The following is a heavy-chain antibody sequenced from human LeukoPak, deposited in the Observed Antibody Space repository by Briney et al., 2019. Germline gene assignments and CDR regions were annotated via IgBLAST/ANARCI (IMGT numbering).Heavy chain of an antibody. V-gene: IGHV5-51*01. CDR1: GYSFTSYW. D-gene: IGHD6-19*01. CDR2: IYPGDSAT. Sequence: ESLKLSCTGSGYSFTSYWIGWVRQIPGKGLEWMGIIYPGDSATRYSPSFHGQVTISADKSISTAYLQWSSLKASDTAMYYCARHSFRSGWYIGPGKWFDPWGQGTLVTVSS. CDR3: ARHSFRSGWYIGPGKWFDP. J-gene: IGHJ5*02.